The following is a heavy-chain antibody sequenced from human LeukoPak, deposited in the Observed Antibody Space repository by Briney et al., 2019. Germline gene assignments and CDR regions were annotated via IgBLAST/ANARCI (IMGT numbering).Heavy chain of an antibody. Sequence: ASVKVSCKASGYTFTSYYMHWVRQAPGQGLEWMGIISPSGGSTSYAQKFQGRVTMTRDTSTSTVYMELRSLRSEDTAVYYCARVANGDYGYNWFDPWGQGTLVTVSS. CDR2: ISPSGGST. V-gene: IGHV1-46*01. CDR1: GYTFTSYY. J-gene: IGHJ5*02. CDR3: ARVANGDYGYNWFDP. D-gene: IGHD4-17*01.